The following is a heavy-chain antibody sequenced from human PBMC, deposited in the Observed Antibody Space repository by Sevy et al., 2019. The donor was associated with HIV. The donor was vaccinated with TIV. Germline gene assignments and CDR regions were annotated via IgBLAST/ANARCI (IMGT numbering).Heavy chain of an antibody. V-gene: IGHV3-30-3*01. J-gene: IGHJ4*02. CDR1: GFTFSNFA. D-gene: IGHD3-22*01. CDR3: ATDDRDNSGYHFTY. CDR2: TSYDGSSN. Sequence: GGSLRLSCAASGFTFSNFAMHWVRQAPGKELEWVAITSYDGSSNYYADSVKGRFTISRDNSKHTLYLQMNSLTVEDTAVYYCATDDRDNSGYHFTYWGQGTLVTVSS.